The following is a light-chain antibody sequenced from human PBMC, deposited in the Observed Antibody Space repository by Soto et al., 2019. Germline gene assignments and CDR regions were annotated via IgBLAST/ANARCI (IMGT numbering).Light chain of an antibody. Sequence: DIQMTQSPSSLSASVGDRVTITCQASQDISNYLNWYQQKPGKAPKLLIYDASNLETGVPSRFSGSGSGTDFTFTISSLQPEDIETYYCQQYDNLPLTCGGGTKVEIK. J-gene: IGKJ4*01. CDR2: DAS. V-gene: IGKV1-33*01. CDR3: QQYDNLPLT. CDR1: QDISNY.